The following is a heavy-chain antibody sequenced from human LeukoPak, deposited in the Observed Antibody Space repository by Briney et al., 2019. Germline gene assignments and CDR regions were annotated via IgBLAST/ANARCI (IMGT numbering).Heavy chain of an antibody. CDR1: AFTFSSYA. J-gene: IGHJ4*02. D-gene: IGHD6-13*01. CDR2: ISYDGSNK. V-gene: IGHV3-30-3*01. CDR3: ARANDAAAGDFDY. Sequence: GGSLRLSCAASAFTFSSYAMHWDRQAPGKGLEWVAVISYDGSNKYYADSVKGRFTISRDNSKNTLYLQMNSLRAEDTAVYYCARANDAAAGDFDYWGQGTLVTVSS.